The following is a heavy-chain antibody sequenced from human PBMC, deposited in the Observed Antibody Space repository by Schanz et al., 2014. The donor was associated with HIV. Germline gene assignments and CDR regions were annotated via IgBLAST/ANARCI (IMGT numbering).Heavy chain of an antibody. CDR1: EFIFSSYA. D-gene: IGHD1-1*01. CDR2: ISYDGSNK. J-gene: IGHJ5*02. Sequence: QVQLVESGGGVVQPGRSLRLSCAASEFIFSSYAMHWVRQAPGKGLEWVAAISYDGSNKYYAESVKGRFAISRDNSKNTLFLQMNSLRAEDTAVYYCARDQGTTWTSGGNWFDPWGQGTLVTVSS. CDR3: ARDQGTTWTSGGNWFDP. V-gene: IGHV3-30*09.